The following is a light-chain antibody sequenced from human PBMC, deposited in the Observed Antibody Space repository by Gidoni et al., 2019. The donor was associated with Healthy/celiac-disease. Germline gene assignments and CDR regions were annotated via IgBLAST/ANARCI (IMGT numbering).Light chain of an antibody. CDR2: GAS. Sequence: EIVLTQSPGTLSLSPGERATLSCRASQRVSSSYLACYQQNPGQAPRLLIYGASSRATGIPDRFSASGSGTDFTLTISRLEPEDFAVYYCQQYGSSPPLTFGGGTKVEIK. V-gene: IGKV3-20*01. J-gene: IGKJ4*01. CDR1: QRVSSSY. CDR3: QQYGSSPPLT.